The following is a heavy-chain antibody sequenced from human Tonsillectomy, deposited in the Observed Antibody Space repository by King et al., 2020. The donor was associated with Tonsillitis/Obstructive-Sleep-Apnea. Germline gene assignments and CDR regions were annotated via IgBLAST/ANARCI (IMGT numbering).Heavy chain of an antibody. CDR1: GVTFSNYA. V-gene: IGHV3-30*01. J-gene: IGHJ4*02. CDR2: ITYGGSNE. CDR3: ARAGDIVVVVAATDY. D-gene: IGHD2-15*01. Sequence: VQLVESGGGVVQPGRSLRLSCAASGVTFSNYAMHWVRQALGKGLEGVGVITYGGSNEYYADSVKGRFTISRDNSKNTLYLQMNSLRAEDTAVYYCARAGDIVVVVAATDYWGQGTLVTVSS.